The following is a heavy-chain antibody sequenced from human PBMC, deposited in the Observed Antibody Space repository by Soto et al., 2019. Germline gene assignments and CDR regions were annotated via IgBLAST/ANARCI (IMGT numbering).Heavy chain of an antibody. V-gene: IGHV4-39*01. Sequence: ETLSLTCTVSGDSIISSDFYWGWVRQPPGKGLEWIGSIFYLGSSYYNPSLKSRVTMSVDTSKNQFSLRLRSVTAADTALYFCARHSLALRKNNWFDPWGQGIMVTVSS. CDR2: IFYLGSS. CDR3: ARHSLALRKNNWFDP. CDR1: GDSIISSDFY. D-gene: IGHD3-3*02. J-gene: IGHJ5*02.